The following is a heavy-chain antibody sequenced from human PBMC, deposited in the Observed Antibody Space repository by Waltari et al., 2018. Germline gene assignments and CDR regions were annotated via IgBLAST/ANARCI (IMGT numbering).Heavy chain of an antibody. J-gene: IGHJ4*02. CDR2: IGAYNGYT. CDR3: ARVGDDFWSGYFDY. CDR1: GYTFTSYG. Sequence: QVQLVQSGAEVKKPGASVKVSCKASGYTFTSYGINWVRQAPGQGLEWMGWIGAYNGYTNYAQKVQGRVTMTTDTSTSTAYMGLRSLRSDDTAVYYCARVGDDFWSGYFDYWGQGTLVTVSS. V-gene: IGHV1-18*04. D-gene: IGHD3-3*01.